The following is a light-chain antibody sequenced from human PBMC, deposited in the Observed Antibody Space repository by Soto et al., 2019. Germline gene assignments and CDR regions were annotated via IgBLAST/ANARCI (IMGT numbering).Light chain of an antibody. CDR1: SSDVGGYPY. J-gene: IGLJ3*02. CDR2: EVS. Sequence: QAVVTQPASVSGSPGQSIAISCTGTSSDVGGYPYVSWYQQHPGKAPKLVIYEVSNRPSGISIRFSGSKSGNTASLTISGLQAEDEADYYCSSYTSISTLVFGRGTQLTVL. CDR3: SSYTSISTLV. V-gene: IGLV2-14*01.